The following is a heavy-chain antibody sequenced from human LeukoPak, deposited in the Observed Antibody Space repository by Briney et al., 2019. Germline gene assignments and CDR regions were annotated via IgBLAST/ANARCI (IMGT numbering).Heavy chain of an antibody. CDR1: GFTFSSYE. V-gene: IGHV3-48*03. J-gene: IGHJ4*02. CDR3: ARGENFDYGDYTYHFDY. CDR2: ISSSGSTI. D-gene: IGHD4-17*01. Sequence: PGGSLRLSCAASGFTFSSYEMNWVRQAPGKGLEWVSYISSSGSTIYYADSVKGRFTISRDNAKNTLYLQMNSLRAEDTAVYYCARGENFDYGDYTYHFDYWGQGTLVTVSS.